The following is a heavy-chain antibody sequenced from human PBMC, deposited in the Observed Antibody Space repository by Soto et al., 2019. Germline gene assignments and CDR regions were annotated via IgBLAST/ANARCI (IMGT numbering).Heavy chain of an antibody. Sequence: QITLKESGPTLVKPTQTLTLTCTLSGFSLSTTRVGVGWIRQPPGKALEWLALIYWDDDKRYSPSLKSRLTITKDTSKNQVVLTMTNMDPVDTATYYCAHSVVAGLGYYFDYWGQGTLVTVSS. CDR3: AHSVVAGLGYYFDY. CDR1: GFSLSTTRVG. D-gene: IGHD6-19*01. CDR2: IYWDDDK. V-gene: IGHV2-5*02. J-gene: IGHJ4*02.